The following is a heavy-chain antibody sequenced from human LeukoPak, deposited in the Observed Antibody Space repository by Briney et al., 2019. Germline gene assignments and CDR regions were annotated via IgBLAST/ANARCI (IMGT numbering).Heavy chain of an antibody. J-gene: IGHJ4*02. V-gene: IGHV1-69*02. CDR1: GGTFSSYT. D-gene: IGHD2-2*01. CDR2: IIPILGIA. CDR3: ATNIVVVPAAPVPFDY. Sequence: ASVKVSCKASGGTFSSYTISWVRQAPGQGLEWMGRIIPILGIANYAQKFQGRVTITADKSTSTAYMELSSLRSEDTAVYYCATNIVVVPAAPVPFDYWGQGTLVTVSS.